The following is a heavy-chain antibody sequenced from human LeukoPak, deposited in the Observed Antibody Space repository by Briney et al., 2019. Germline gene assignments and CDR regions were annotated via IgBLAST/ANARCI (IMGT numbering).Heavy chain of an antibody. CDR2: INPSGGST. J-gene: IGHJ5*02. CDR3: ARDLVEGYWGFDP. CDR1: GYTFTSYY. Sequence: ASVKVSCKASGYTFTSYYMHWVRQAPGQGLEWMGIINPSGGSTSYAQKFQGRVTMTRDMSTSTVYMELNSLRSEDRAVYYCARDLVEGYWGFDPWGQGTLVTVSS. V-gene: IGHV1-46*01. D-gene: IGHD1-26*01.